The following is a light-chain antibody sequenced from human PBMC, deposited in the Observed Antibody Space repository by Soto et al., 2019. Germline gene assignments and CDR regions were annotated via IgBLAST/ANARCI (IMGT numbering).Light chain of an antibody. Sequence: SALTQPASVSGSPGQSITISCAGTSSDVGGYNYVSWYQQHPGKAPKLMIYEVSNRPPGVSNRFSGSKSGNTASLTISGLQAEDEADYYCSSYTSSSTPYVFGTGTKVTVL. CDR1: SSDVGGYNY. V-gene: IGLV2-14*01. J-gene: IGLJ1*01. CDR3: SSYTSSSTPYV. CDR2: EVS.